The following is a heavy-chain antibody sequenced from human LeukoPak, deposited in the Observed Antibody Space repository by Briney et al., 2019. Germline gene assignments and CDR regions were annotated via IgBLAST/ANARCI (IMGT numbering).Heavy chain of an antibody. Sequence: SETLSLTCTVSGGSISSGDYYWSWIRQHPGKGLEWIGYIYYSGSTYYNPSLKSRVTISVDTSKNQFSLKLSSVTAADTAVYYCARENYGSGRRIDYWGQGTLVTVSS. D-gene: IGHD3-10*01. CDR2: IYYSGST. CDR3: ARENYGSGRRIDY. J-gene: IGHJ4*02. CDR1: GGSISSGDYY. V-gene: IGHV4-31*03.